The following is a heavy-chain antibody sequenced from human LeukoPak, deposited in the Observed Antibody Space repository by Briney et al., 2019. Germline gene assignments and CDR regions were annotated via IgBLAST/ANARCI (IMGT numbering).Heavy chain of an antibody. CDR1: GFTFSTYG. CDR3: AKSVAGSQPWTGVPDY. V-gene: IGHV3-23*01. CDR2: ISGSGGST. D-gene: IGHD1-26*01. Sequence: PGGSLRLSCAASGFTFSTYGMSWVRQAPGKGLEWVSGISGSGGSTYYADSVKGRFTISRDNSKNTLYLQMNSLRAEDTAVYYCAKSVAGSQPWTGVPDYWGQGTLVTVSS. J-gene: IGHJ4*02.